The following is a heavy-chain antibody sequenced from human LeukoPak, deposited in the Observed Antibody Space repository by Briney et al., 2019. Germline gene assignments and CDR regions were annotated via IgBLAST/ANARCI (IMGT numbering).Heavy chain of an antibody. CDR1: GFTFSSYG. D-gene: IGHD1-26*01. CDR3: AKNTGTYDGLIDS. Sequence: QPGGSLRLSCAASGFTFSSYGLHWVRQAPGKGLEWVAVISYDGSNKFCADSVKGRFTISRDNSKNTLYLQMNSLRAEDTAMYYCAKNTGTYDGLIDSWGQGTLVTVSS. CDR2: ISYDGSNK. J-gene: IGHJ4*02. V-gene: IGHV3-30*18.